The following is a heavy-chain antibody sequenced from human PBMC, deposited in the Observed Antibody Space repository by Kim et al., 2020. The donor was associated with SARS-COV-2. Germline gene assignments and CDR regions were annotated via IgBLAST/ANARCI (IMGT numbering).Heavy chain of an antibody. V-gene: IGHV4-34*01. CDR2: INHSGST. CDR1: GGSFSGYY. D-gene: IGHD3-10*01. Sequence: SKTLSLTCAVYGGSFSGYYWSWIRQPPGKGLEWIGEINHSGSTNYNPSLKSRVTISVDTSKNQFSLKLSSVTAADTAVYYCAVLAMVRGVAHPHDYWGQGTLVTVSS. J-gene: IGHJ4*02. CDR3: AVLAMVRGVAHPHDY.